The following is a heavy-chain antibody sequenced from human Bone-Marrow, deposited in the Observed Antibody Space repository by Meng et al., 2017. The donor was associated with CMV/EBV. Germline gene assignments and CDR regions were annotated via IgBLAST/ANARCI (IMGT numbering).Heavy chain of an antibody. CDR1: GFTFNTYS. J-gene: IGHJ4*02. V-gene: IGHV3-48*04. CDR2: ISSSGSTI. CDR3: ASGGSYYLNY. D-gene: IGHD1-26*01. Sequence: GESLKISCAASGFTFNTYSMNWVRQAPGKGLEWVSYISSSGSTIYYADSVKGRFTISRDNAKNSLYLQMNSLRAEDTAVYYCASGGSYYLNYWGQGTLVTVSS.